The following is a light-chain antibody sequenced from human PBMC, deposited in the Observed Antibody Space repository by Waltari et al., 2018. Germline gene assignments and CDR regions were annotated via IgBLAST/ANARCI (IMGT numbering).Light chain of an antibody. CDR2: YDS. Sequence: SYVLTQPPSVSVAPGKTASITCGGYNIETKRVHSSQQKHGQAPILVICYDSDRASGLPVLFSGSNSVKPATLTISRVEAADEADYYCQVWDANNDPGVFGTCTEVTVL. CDR3: QVWDANNDPGV. CDR1: NIETKR. V-gene: IGLV3-21*04. J-gene: IGLJ1*01.